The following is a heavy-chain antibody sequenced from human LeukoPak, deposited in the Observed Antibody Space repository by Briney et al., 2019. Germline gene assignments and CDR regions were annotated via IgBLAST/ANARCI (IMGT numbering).Heavy chain of an antibody. J-gene: IGHJ4*02. Sequence: PGGSLRLSGAASGFTFSSYAMNWVRQAPGKGLEWLSFTSSSSGSTHYADSVKGRFTISRDNAKNSLHLQMNSLRAEDTAVYYRARGRDSGSFIIDYWGQGTLVTVSS. D-gene: IGHD3-10*01. CDR2: TSSSSGST. CDR1: GFTFSSYA. CDR3: ARGRDSGSFIIDY. V-gene: IGHV3-48*01.